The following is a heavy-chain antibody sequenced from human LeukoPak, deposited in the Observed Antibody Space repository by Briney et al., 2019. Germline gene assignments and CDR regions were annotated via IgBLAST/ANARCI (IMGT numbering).Heavy chain of an antibody. CDR2: IIPIFGTA. CDR3: ARSLWWELLYFDY. Sequence: ASVKVSCKASGGTFSSYAISWVRQAPGQGLEWMGGIIPIFGTANYAQKFQGRVTVTTDESTSTAYMELSSLRSEDTAVYYCARSLWWELLYFDYWGQGTLVTVSS. J-gene: IGHJ4*02. V-gene: IGHV1-69*05. CDR1: GGTFSSYA. D-gene: IGHD1-26*01.